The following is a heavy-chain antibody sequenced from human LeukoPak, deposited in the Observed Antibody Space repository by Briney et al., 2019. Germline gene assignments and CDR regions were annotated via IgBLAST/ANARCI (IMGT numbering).Heavy chain of an antibody. V-gene: IGHV3-21*01. CDR1: GFTFSSYS. D-gene: IGHD2-2*01. CDR3: AREPGSFLPAAANDAFDI. J-gene: IGHJ3*02. Sequence: GGSLRLSCAASGFTFSSYSMNWVRQAPGKGLEWVSSISSSSSYMYYADSVKGRFTISRDNAKNSLYLQMNSLRAEDTAVYYCAREPGSFLPAAANDAFDIWGQGTMVTVST. CDR2: ISSSSSYM.